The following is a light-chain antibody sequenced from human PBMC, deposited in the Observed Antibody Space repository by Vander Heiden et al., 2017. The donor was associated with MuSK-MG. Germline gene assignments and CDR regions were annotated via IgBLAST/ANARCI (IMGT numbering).Light chain of an antibody. V-gene: IGLV1-40*01. CDR3: QAYDSSLSGSI. Sequence: QSVLTQPPSVSGAPGQKVIISCAGSSSNIGAGYEVHWYQHLPGTVPKVLIYGTKNRPSGIPDRFSASKSGTSASLAITGLQVEDEADYYCQAYDSSLSGSIFGGGTRVTVL. CDR1: SSNIGAGYE. J-gene: IGLJ2*01. CDR2: GTK.